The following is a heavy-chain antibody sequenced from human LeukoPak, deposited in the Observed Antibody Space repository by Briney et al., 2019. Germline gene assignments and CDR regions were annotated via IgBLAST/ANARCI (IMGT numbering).Heavy chain of an antibody. CDR3: ARQWQSTGFDY. V-gene: IGHV4-38-2*01. CDR2: IYHSGST. J-gene: IGHJ4*02. D-gene: IGHD2-2*01. CDR1: GYSISSGYY. Sequence: TSETLSLTCAVSGYSISSGYYWGWIRQPPGKGLEWIGSIYHSGSTHYNSSLKSRITISVDTSKNQFSLKLTSVTAADTAMYYCARQWQSTGFDYWGQRTLVPVSS.